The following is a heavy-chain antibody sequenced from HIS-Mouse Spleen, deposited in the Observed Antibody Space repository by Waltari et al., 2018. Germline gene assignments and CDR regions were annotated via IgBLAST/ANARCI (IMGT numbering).Heavy chain of an antibody. J-gene: IGHJ4*02. CDR3: ARDDPYSSGWYDFDY. CDR1: GFTVSSNY. Sequence: EVQLVETGGGLIQPGGSLRLSCAASGFTVSSNYMSWVRQAPGKGLEWVSVIYSGGSTYYADSVKGRLTISRDNSKNTLYLQMYSLRAEDTAVYYCARDDPYSSGWYDFDYWGQGTLVTVSS. D-gene: IGHD6-19*01. V-gene: IGHV3-53*02. CDR2: IYSGGST.